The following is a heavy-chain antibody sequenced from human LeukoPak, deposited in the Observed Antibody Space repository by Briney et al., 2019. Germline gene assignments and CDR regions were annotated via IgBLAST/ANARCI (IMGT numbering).Heavy chain of an antibody. Sequence: SETLSLTXAVSGYSISSGYYWGWIRQPPGKGLEWIGSIYHSGRTYYNPSLKSRVTIPVDTSKNQFSLKLSSGTAADTAVYYCASPPLEYCSGGSCYYAFDIWGQGTMVTVSS. J-gene: IGHJ3*02. D-gene: IGHD2-15*01. V-gene: IGHV4-38-2*01. CDR2: IYHSGRT. CDR1: GYSISSGYY. CDR3: ASPPLEYCSGGSCYYAFDI.